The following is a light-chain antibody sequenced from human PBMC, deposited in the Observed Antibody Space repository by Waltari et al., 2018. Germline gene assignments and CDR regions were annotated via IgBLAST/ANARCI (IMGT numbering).Light chain of an antibody. CDR3: QQYYVSPLT. J-gene: IGKJ1*01. CDR2: WAS. V-gene: IGKV4-1*01. CDR1: QSILYSSNNKNY. Sequence: DLVMTKSPDSLAVSLGERVTINCKSSQSILYSSNNKNYLAWYQPKAGQPPKLLFYWASTRESGVPDRFSVSGSGTDFTLTISSLQAADVAVYYCQQYYVSPLTFGQGTKVEIK.